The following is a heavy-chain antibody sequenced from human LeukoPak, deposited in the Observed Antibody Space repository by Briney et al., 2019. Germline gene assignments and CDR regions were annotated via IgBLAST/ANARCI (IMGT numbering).Heavy chain of an antibody. D-gene: IGHD6-6*01. CDR2: INHSGST. V-gene: IGHV4-34*01. CDR1: GVSFSGYY. J-gene: IGHJ4*02. CDR3: ASSWIAARPIDY. Sequence: SETLSLTCAVYGVSFSGYYWSWIRQPPGKGLEWIGEINHSGSTNYNPSLKSRVTISVDTSKNQFSLKLSSVTAADTAVYYCASSWIAARPIDYWGQGTLVTVSS.